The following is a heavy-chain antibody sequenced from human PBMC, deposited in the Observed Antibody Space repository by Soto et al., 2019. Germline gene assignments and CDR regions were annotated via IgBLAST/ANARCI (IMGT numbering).Heavy chain of an antibody. J-gene: IGHJ6*02. Sequence: QVQLVEAGGGVIKPGRSLRLSGAASGFTFSSYGMHWVREAPGKGLEWVAVIWYDGSNKYYADSVKGRFTISRDNSKNTLYLQMNSLRAEDTAVYYCSGGSGNGMDVWGQGTTVTVSS. CDR2: IWYDGSNK. V-gene: IGHV3-33*01. D-gene: IGHD6-25*01. CDR1: GFTFSSYG. CDR3: SGGSGNGMDV.